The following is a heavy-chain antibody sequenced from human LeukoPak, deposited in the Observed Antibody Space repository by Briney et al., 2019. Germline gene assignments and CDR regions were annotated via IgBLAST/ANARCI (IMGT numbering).Heavy chain of an antibody. CDR3: AKGYFYDSSGYYGGDY. CDR1: GFTFSNYG. V-gene: IGHV3-30*18. D-gene: IGHD3-22*01. Sequence: GGSLRLSCAASGFTFSNYGMHWVRQAPGKGLEWVTVISYDGTIKYYADSVKGRFTISRDNSKNTLYLQMNSLRAEDTAVYYCAKGYFYDSSGYYGGDYWGQGTLVTVSS. J-gene: IGHJ4*02. CDR2: ISYDGTIK.